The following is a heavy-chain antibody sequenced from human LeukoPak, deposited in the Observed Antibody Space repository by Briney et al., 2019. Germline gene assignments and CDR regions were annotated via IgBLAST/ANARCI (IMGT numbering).Heavy chain of an antibody. CDR1: GATFSSYA. Sequence: SVKVSCKASGATFSSYAISWVRQAPGQGLEWMGGIIPIFGTANYAQKFQGRVTITTDESTSTAYMELSSLRSEDTAVYYCARDMGRYCSSTSCYAFDIWGQGTMVTVSS. CDR3: ARDMGRYCSSTSCYAFDI. D-gene: IGHD2-2*01. CDR2: IIPIFGTA. V-gene: IGHV1-69*05. J-gene: IGHJ3*02.